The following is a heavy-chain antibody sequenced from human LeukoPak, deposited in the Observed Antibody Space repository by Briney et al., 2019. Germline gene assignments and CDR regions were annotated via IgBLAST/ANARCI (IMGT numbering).Heavy chain of an antibody. Sequence: GGSLRLSCAASGFTFSTNYMGWVIQAPGKGLEWVSVIYSGGSPYYADSVKGRFTISRDNSKNTLYLQMNSLRAEDTAVYYCARDLNYYDSSGYGHWGQGTLVTVSS. V-gene: IGHV3-53*01. CDR3: ARDLNYYDSSGYGH. J-gene: IGHJ4*02. D-gene: IGHD3-22*01. CDR1: GFTFSTNY. CDR2: IYSGGSP.